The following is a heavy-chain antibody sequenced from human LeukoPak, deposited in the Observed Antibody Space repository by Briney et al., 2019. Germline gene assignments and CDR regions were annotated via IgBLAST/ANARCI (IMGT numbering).Heavy chain of an antibody. V-gene: IGHV3-7*01. J-gene: IGHJ4*02. CDR2: IKQDGSEK. D-gene: IGHD3-3*01. Sequence: PGGSLRLSCAASGFTFSSYWMSWVRQAPGKGLEWVANIKQDGSEKYYVDSVKGRFTISRDNAKNSLHLQMNSLRAEDTAVYYCARDWDNYDFWSGYSFDYWGQGTLVTVSS. CDR3: ARDWDNYDFWSGYSFDY. CDR1: GFTFSSYW.